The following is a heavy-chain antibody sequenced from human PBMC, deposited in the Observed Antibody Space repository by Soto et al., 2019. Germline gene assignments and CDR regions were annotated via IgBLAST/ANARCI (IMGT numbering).Heavy chain of an antibody. Sequence: GGSLRLSCAASGFTFSSYAMSWVRQAPGKGLERVSAISGSGGSTYYADSVKGRFTISRDNSKNTLYLQMNSLRAEDTAVYYCAKVLTAMVYFDYWGQGTLVTVSS. CDR1: GFTFSSYA. J-gene: IGHJ4*02. D-gene: IGHD5-18*01. V-gene: IGHV3-23*01. CDR3: AKVLTAMVYFDY. CDR2: ISGSGGST.